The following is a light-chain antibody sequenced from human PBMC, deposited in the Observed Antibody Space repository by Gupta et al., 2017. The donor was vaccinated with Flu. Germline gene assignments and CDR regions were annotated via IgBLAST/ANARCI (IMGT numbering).Light chain of an antibody. CDR2: GAS. Sequence: EIVLTQSPGTLSLSPGERATRSCRASQSGSSSYLAWYQQKPGQAPRLLIYGASSRATGIPDRFSGSGSGTEFTLTISRLEPEDFAVYYCQQYGSSLLTFGGGTKVEIK. J-gene: IGKJ4*01. CDR3: QQYGSSLLT. V-gene: IGKV3-20*01. CDR1: QSGSSSY.